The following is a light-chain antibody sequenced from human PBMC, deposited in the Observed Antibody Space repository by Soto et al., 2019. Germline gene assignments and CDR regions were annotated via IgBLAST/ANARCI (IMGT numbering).Light chain of an antibody. CDR3: QQYYSPPYT. Sequence: DIVMTQSPDSLAVSLGERATINCKSSQSVLYSSNNKNYLGWFQQKPGQTPKLLIYWASTRDSGVPDRFSGSGSGTDFTLTINSLQAKDVAFYYCQQYYSPPYTFGQGTRLEIK. CDR1: QSVLYSSNNKNY. CDR2: WAS. V-gene: IGKV4-1*01. J-gene: IGKJ2*01.